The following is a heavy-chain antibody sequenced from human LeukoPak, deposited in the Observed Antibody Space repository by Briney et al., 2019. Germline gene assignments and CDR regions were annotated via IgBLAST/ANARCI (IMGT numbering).Heavy chain of an antibody. V-gene: IGHV3-23*01. D-gene: IGHD3-22*01. CDR1: GFTFSSYA. Sequence: GGSLRLSCAASGFTFSSYAMSWVRQAPGKGLEWVSAISGSGGSTYYADSVKGRFTISRDNSKNTLYMQMNSLRAEDTAVYYCAKAMYYYDSSGLSWFDPWGQGTLVTVSS. CDR2: ISGSGGST. J-gene: IGHJ5*02. CDR3: AKAMYYYDSSGLSWFDP.